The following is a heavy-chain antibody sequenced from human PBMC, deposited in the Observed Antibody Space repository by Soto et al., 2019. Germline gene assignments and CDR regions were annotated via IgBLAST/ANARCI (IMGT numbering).Heavy chain of an antibody. Sequence: ASVKVSCKASGYTFTGYYVHWVRQAPGQGLEWMGWINPNSGDTYLAQRFQGRVTMNRDTSIGTAYMELRGLTSDDTAEYYCAKGGAIVAAGSRIYLYNAMDVWGQGTTVTVSS. CDR2: INPNSGDT. V-gene: IGHV1-2*02. CDR1: GYTFTGYY. J-gene: IGHJ6*02. D-gene: IGHD1-26*01. CDR3: AKGGAIVAAGSRIYLYNAMDV.